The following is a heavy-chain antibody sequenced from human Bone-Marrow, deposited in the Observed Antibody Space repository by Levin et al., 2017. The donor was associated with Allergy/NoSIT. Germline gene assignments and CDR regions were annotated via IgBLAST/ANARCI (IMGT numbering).Heavy chain of an antibody. V-gene: IGHV3-74*01. CDR1: GFTFRSDW. Sequence: PGGSLRLSCAASGFTFRSDWMHWVRQVPGKGPVWVSRISSDGSDTLYADSVKGRFTISRDNAKNTLYLQMNSLRAEDTAVYYCARDPSFDHTIAFDYWGQGTLVTVSS. J-gene: IGHJ4*02. CDR2: ISSDGSDT. D-gene: IGHD3-10*01. CDR3: ARDPSFDHTIAFDY.